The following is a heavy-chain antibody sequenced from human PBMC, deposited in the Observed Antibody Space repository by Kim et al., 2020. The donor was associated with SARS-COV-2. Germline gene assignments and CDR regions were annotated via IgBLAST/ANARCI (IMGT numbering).Heavy chain of an antibody. CDR3: ARLLWFGESYGMDV. J-gene: IGHJ6*02. V-gene: IGHV3-11*04. D-gene: IGHD3-10*01. Sequence: DAVKGRFTISRDNAKNSLSLQMNSLRAEDTAVYYCARLLWFGESYGMDVWGQGTTVTVSS.